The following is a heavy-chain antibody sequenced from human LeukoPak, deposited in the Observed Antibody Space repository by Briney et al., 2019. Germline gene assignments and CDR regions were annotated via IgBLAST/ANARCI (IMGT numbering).Heavy chain of an antibody. CDR2: ISSSSSYI. CDR3: AKEGYSSGWPDLDY. D-gene: IGHD6-19*01. J-gene: IGHJ4*02. Sequence: GGSLRLSCAASGFTFSSYSMNWARQAPGKGLEWVSSISSSSSYIYYADSVKGRFTISRDNAKNSLYLQMNSLRAEDTAVYYCAKEGYSSGWPDLDYWGQGTLVTVSS. CDR1: GFTFSSYS. V-gene: IGHV3-21*01.